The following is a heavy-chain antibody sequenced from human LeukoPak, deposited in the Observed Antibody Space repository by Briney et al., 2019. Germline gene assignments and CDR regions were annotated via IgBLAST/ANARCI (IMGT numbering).Heavy chain of an antibody. CDR2: TSHSGSS. CDR3: AGIRRSYGDFVLPLDP. CDR1: GGPFNDYY. J-gene: IGHJ5*02. Sequence: SETLSLTCAVYGGPFNDYYWAWIRQPPGQGLEWLGETSHSGSSTYNASLKSRVVISVDTSKSHFSLSLISVTAADTAVYYCAGIRRSYGDFVLPLDPWGQGTLVTVSS. D-gene: IGHD2-21*02. V-gene: IGHV4-34*01.